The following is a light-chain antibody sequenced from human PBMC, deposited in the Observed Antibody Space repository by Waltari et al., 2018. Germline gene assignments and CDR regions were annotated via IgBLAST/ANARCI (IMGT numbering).Light chain of an antibody. CDR3: AAWDDSLSGMV. CDR2: TNN. CDR1: SSSIGSTY. V-gene: IGLV1-47*02. J-gene: IGLJ2*01. Sequence: QSVLTQPPSAAGTPGQRVTISCSVSSSSIGSTYVYWYQQLPGTAPKLLIYTNNQRPSGVPDRFSDSKSGTSASLVISGLRSEDEADYYCAAWDDSLSGMVFGGGTKLTVL.